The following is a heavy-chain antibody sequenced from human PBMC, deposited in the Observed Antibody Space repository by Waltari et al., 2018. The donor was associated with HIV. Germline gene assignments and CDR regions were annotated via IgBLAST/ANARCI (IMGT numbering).Heavy chain of an antibody. V-gene: IGHV3-15*01. J-gene: IGHJ4*02. CDR1: RFPFSSVW. D-gene: IGHD1-26*01. Sequence: EVQLVESGGGLVKPGGSLNLSCAASRFPFSSVWMSWVRQDPGKGLEWVGRIKSKSHGGTTDYAAPVKGRFTISRDDSKDTLYLQMNSLKTEDTAVYYCTTSMGGSYYGRDYWGQGTLVTVSS. CDR3: TTSMGGSYYGRDY. CDR2: IKSKSHGGTT.